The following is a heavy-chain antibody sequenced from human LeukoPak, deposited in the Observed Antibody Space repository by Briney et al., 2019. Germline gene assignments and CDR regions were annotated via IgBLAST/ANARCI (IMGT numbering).Heavy chain of an antibody. D-gene: IGHD3-16*01. J-gene: IGHJ4*02. Sequence: PGGYLRLSCSASGFTFSDYDMNWVRQAPGKGLEWVSSISGLSTHIYYGDSVKGRFSISRDNAKNSVYLQMNSLGVEDTAIYYCGRAFPPLRTSSAGDLWGQGILVTVSS. CDR3: GRAFPPLRTSSAGDL. V-gene: IGHV3-69-1*02. CDR1: GFTFSDYD. CDR2: ISGLSTHI.